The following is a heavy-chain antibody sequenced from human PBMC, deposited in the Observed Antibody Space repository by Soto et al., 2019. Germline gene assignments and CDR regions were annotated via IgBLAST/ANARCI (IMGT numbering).Heavy chain of an antibody. CDR1: GFIFSDYE. CDR2: ISISGTII. CDR3: AREGGFDWFYH. V-gene: IGHV3-48*03. Sequence: EVQLVESGGGLLKPGGSLRLSCDGSGFIFSDYEMNWVRQVPGKGLEWISYISISGTIIHYADSVKGRFTISRDNAKNSVYLQMTSVRVEDTAIYYCAREGGFDWFYHWGQGTLVTVSS. J-gene: IGHJ5*02.